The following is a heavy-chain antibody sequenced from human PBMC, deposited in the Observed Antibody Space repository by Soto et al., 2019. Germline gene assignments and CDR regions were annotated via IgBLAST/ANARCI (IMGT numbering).Heavy chain of an antibody. V-gene: IGHV4-39*01. CDR3: AKTYYDFWSDIYFDY. D-gene: IGHD3-3*01. CDR2: IYYSGST. Sequence: QLQLQESGPGLVKPSETLSLTCTVSGGSISSSSYYWGWIRQPPGKGLEWIGSIYYSGSTYYNPSRKSRVTISVDTSKNHFCRKLSSVTAADTAVYYCAKTYYDFWSDIYFDYWGQGTLVTVFS. J-gene: IGHJ4*02. CDR1: GGSISSSSYY.